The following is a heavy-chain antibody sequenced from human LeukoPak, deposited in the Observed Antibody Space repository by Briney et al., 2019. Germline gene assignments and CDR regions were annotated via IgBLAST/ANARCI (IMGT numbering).Heavy chain of an antibody. CDR2: ISYDGDDQ. D-gene: IGHD1-14*01. CDR3: ARAYHEDYYFDF. V-gene: IGHV3-30*16. J-gene: IGHJ4*02. Sequence: GKSLRLSCAASTFPFRDFPLHGVPQAPGRGLEGVAVISYDGDDQYYAHSVKGRFTISRDNSKNTLYLQMDSLISDDTAVYYCARAYHEDYYFDFWGQGTLVIVSS. CDR1: TFPFRDFP.